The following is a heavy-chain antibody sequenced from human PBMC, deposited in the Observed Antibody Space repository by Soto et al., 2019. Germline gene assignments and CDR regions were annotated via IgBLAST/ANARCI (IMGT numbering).Heavy chain of an antibody. V-gene: IGHV4-59*08. CDR1: GGSISSYY. J-gene: IGHJ4*02. D-gene: IGHD3-10*01. CDR3: ARLWGWFGDY. CDR2: IYYSGST. Sequence: QVQLQESGPGLVKPSETLSLTCTVSGGSISSYYWSWIRQPPGKGVEWIGDIYYSGSTNDNPSLKVRVTISVHTSKCQFSLKLSSVTAADTAVYYCARLWGWFGDYWGQGTLVTVSS.